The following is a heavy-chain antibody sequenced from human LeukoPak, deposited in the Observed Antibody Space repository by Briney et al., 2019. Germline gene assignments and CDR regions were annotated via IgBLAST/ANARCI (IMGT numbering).Heavy chain of an antibody. V-gene: IGHV4-38-2*02. CDR1: GYSISSAYS. CDR2: ISHSGST. J-gene: IGHJ6*03. D-gene: IGHD3-10*01. CDR3: AKEVRPTLDYYYYYMDV. Sequence: SETLSLTCGASGYSISSAYSYGWIRQPPGKGLEWIGSISHSGSTYYNPSLKSRVSMSVDTSKNQFYLQVNSLTAADTAVYYCAKEVRPTLDYYYYYMDVWGKGTTVTVSS.